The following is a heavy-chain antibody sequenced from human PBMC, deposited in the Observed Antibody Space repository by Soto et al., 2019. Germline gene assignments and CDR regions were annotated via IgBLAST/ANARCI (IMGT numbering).Heavy chain of an antibody. Sequence: PXXSLSLSFAASGFTFSSYAMGWVLQAPGKGLEWVSAISGSGGSTYYVDSVKGRFTISRDNSKNTLYLQMNSLRAEDTAVYYCAKAAGYSSGQGLYWGQGTLVTVYS. J-gene: IGHJ4*02. CDR3: AKAAGYSSGQGLY. CDR2: ISGSGGST. CDR1: GFTFSSYA. D-gene: IGHD6-19*01. V-gene: IGHV3-23*01.